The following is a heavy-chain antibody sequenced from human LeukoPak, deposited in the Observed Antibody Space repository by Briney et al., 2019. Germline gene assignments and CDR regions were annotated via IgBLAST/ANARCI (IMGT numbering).Heavy chain of an antibody. D-gene: IGHD6-13*01. CDR1: GYTFTSYD. V-gene: IGHV1-8*01. J-gene: IGHJ4*02. CDR2: MNPNSGNT. CDR3: ASVPSSWYPQGNDGHHDY. Sequence: SSVKVSCKASGYTFTSYDINWVRQATGQGLEWMGWMNPNSGNTGYAQKFQGRVTMTRNTSISTAYMVLSSLRSEDTAVYYCASVPSSWYPQGNDGHHDYWGQGTLVTVSS.